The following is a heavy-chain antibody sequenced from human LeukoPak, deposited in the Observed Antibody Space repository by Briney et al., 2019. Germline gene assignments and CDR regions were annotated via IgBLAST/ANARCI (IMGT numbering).Heavy chain of an antibody. J-gene: IGHJ6*02. CDR1: GDSVSNNTAT. CDR2: TYYRSKWYN. CDR3: GRASVSWGYGMDV. D-gene: IGHD3-16*01. Sequence: SQTLSLTCDISGDSVSNNTATWNWVRQSASRGLEWLGRTYYRSKWYNDYSLSVKSRITIGQDTSKNHFTLQLNSVTPEDTAIYYCGRASVSWGYGMDVWGQGTAVTVSS. V-gene: IGHV6-1*01.